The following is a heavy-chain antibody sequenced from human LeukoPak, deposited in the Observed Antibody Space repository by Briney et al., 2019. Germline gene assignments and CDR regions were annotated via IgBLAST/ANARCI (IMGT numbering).Heavy chain of an antibody. CDR3: AREWYGDYGRYFDY. D-gene: IGHD4-17*01. CDR2: IYYSGST. J-gene: IGHJ4*02. Sequence: SETLSLTCTVSGGSISGSSYYWGWIRQPPGKGLEWIGSIYYSGSTYYNPSLKSRVTISVDTSKNQFSLKLNSVTATDTAVYYCAREWYGDYGRYFDYWGQGTLVTVSS. CDR1: GGSISGSSYY. V-gene: IGHV4-39*02.